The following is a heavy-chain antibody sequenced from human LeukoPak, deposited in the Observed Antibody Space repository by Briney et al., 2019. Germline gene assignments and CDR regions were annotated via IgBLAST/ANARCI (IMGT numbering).Heavy chain of an antibody. Sequence: GGSLRLSCAASGFTFNDYAMSWVRQSPATGLEWVSAVSDIGNSTFYADALMGRFTISRDNSKNTLFLQMNDLRIDDTAVYYCAKGDSSGNWFNAWGQGTLVSVSS. D-gene: IGHD6-19*01. CDR1: GFTFNDYA. CDR2: VSDIGNST. J-gene: IGHJ5*02. V-gene: IGHV3-23*01. CDR3: AKGDSSGNWFNA.